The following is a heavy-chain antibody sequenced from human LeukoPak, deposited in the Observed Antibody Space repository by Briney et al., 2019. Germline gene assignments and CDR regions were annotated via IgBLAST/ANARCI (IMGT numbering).Heavy chain of an antibody. D-gene: IGHD1-14*01. CDR3: TGDVYQH. CDR1: GFIFSTYA. V-gene: IGHV3-30*14. J-gene: IGHJ1*01. Sequence: GGSLRLSCAGSGFIFSTYAIQWVRQAPGKGLEWVALISYDGSNKYYSDSVKGRFTISRDNSKNTVYLQMNSLRAEDTAVYYCTGDVYQHWGQGTLVTVSS. CDR2: ISYDGSNK.